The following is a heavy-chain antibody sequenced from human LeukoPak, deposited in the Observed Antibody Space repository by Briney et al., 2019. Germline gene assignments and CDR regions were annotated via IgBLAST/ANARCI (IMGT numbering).Heavy chain of an antibody. J-gene: IGHJ4*02. CDR1: GYTFTSYG. CDR2: ISPYNGDT. D-gene: IGHD3-22*01. CDR3: ARDGYYRHFDY. Sequence: ASAKVSCKASGYTFTSYGISWVRQAPGQGLEWMGWISPYNGDTNYVQKLQDRVTMTTDTSTSTAYMEVRSLRSDDTAVYYCARDGYYRHFDYWGQGTLVTVSS. V-gene: IGHV1-18*01.